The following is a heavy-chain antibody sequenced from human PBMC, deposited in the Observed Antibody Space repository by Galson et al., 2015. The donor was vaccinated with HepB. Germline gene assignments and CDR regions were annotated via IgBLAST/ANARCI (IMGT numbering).Heavy chain of an antibody. CDR3: AKAGYYYDSSGYYYSH. J-gene: IGHJ4*02. Sequence: LRLSCAASGFTFSSYGMHWVRQAPGKGLEWVAVISYDGSNKYYADSVKGRFTISRDNSKNTLYLQMNSLRAEDTAVYYCAKAGYYYDSSGYYYSHWGQGTLVTVSS. CDR2: ISYDGSNK. D-gene: IGHD3-22*01. V-gene: IGHV3-30*18. CDR1: GFTFSSYG.